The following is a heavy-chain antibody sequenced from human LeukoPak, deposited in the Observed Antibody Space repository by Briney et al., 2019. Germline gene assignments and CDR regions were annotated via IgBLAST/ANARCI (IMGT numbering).Heavy chain of an antibody. CDR2: IIPIFGTA. Sequence: GASVKVSCKASGGTFSSYAISWVRQAPGQGLEWMGGIIPIFGTANYAQKFQGRVTITADESTSTAYMELSSLRSEDTAVYYCASKRFLSVYYYGMDVWGQGTTVIVSS. CDR1: GGTFSSYA. CDR3: ASKRFLSVYYYGMDV. V-gene: IGHV1-69*13. D-gene: IGHD3-10*01. J-gene: IGHJ6*02.